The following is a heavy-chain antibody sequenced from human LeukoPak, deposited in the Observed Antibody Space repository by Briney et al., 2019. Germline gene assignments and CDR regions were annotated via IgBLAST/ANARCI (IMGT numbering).Heavy chain of an antibody. J-gene: IGHJ3*02. CDR1: VGSISGYF. V-gene: IGHV4-59*01. Sequence: SETLSLTCTVSVGSISGYFWSWIRQPPGKGLEWIAFIHSSGSTDYNPSLKSRVTISLDTSRNQVSLKLNSVTAADTAVFYCARTGGASGGIWGQGTMVTVSS. D-gene: IGHD1-26*01. CDR2: IHSSGST. CDR3: ARTGGASGGI.